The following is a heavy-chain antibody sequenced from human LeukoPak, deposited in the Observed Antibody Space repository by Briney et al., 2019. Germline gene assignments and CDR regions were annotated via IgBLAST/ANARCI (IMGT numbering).Heavy chain of an antibody. V-gene: IGHV3-48*02. CDR2: ITSSSGTI. CDR1: GFTFSSYS. CDR3: ARDRTKLIDY. D-gene: IGHD1-14*01. Sequence: GGSLRLSCAASGFTFSSYSMDWVRQVPGKGLEWLSYITSSSGTIYYADSVKGRFTISRDNAKNSLYLQMNSLRDEDTAVYYCARDRTKLIDYWGQGTLVTVSS. J-gene: IGHJ4*01.